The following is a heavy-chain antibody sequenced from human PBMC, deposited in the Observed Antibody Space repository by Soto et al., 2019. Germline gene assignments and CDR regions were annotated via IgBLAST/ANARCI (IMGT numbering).Heavy chain of an antibody. CDR1: GFTFSSFS. Sequence: PGGSLRLSCAASGFTFSSFSMNWVRQAPGKGLEWVSSISSSGSYIYYADSVKGRFTISRDNAKNSLYLQMNSLRAEDTAVYYCARGKKGYCSSTSCPPGYWGQGTMVTVYS. CDR2: ISSSGSYI. V-gene: IGHV3-21*01. J-gene: IGHJ4*02. D-gene: IGHD2-2*01. CDR3: ARGKKGYCSSTSCPPGY.